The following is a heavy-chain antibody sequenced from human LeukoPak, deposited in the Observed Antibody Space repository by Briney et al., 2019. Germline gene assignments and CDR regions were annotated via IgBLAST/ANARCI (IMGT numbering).Heavy chain of an antibody. V-gene: IGHV1-46*01. Sequence: ASVKVSCKASGYTFTNYYIHWVRQAPGQGLEWMGIINPSGGSTSYAQKFHGRVTMTRDMSTSTVYMELSSLRSEDTAVFYCARSEDAFDIWGQGTMVTVSS. CDR3: ARSEDAFDI. CDR1: GYTFTNYY. CDR2: INPSGGST. J-gene: IGHJ3*02.